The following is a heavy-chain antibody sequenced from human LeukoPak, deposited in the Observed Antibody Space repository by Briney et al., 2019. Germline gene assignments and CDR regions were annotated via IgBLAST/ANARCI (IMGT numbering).Heavy chain of an antibody. D-gene: IGHD3-10*01. Sequence: PSETLSLTCTVSGGSISSSSYYWGWIRQPPGKGLEWIGSIYYSGSTYYNPSLKSRVTISVDTSKNQFSLKLSSVTAADTAVYYCARGSRWFGELSKRAMTQRPFDYWGQGTLVTVSS. CDR2: IYYSGST. CDR3: ARGSRWFGELSKRAMTQRPFDY. J-gene: IGHJ4*02. CDR1: GGSISSSSYY. V-gene: IGHV4-39*07.